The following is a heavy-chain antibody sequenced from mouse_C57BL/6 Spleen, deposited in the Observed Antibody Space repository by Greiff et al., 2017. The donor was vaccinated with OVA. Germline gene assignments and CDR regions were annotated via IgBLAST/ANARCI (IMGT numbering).Heavy chain of an antibody. CDR3: AKGLGGMDY. CDR2: INPGSGGT. D-gene: IGHD3-3*01. Sequence: VQLQESGAELVRPGTSVKVSCKASGYAFTNYLIEWVKQRPGQGLEWIGVINPGSGGTNDNEKFKGKATLTADKSSSTAYMQLSSLTSEDSAVYFCAKGLGGMDYWGQGTSVTVSS. V-gene: IGHV1-54*01. CDR1: GYAFTNYL. J-gene: IGHJ4*01.